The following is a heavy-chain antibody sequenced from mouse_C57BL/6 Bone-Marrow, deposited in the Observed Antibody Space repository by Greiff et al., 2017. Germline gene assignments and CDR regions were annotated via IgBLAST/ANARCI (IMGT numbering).Heavy chain of an antibody. CDR2: INPNNGGT. CDR1: GYTFTDYN. CDR3: ARGGGSFPY. J-gene: IGHJ3*01. D-gene: IGHD3-1*01. V-gene: IGHV1-18*01. Sequence: VQLQQSGPELVKPGASVKIPCKASGYTFTDYNMDWVKQSHGKSLEWIGVINPNNGGTIYNQKFKGKATLTVDKSSSTAYMELRSLTSEDTAVYYWARGGGSFPYWGQGTLVTVSA.